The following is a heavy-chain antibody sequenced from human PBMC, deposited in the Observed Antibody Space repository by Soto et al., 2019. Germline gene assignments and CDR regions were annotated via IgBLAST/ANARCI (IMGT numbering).Heavy chain of an antibody. CDR2: IYWDDDK. V-gene: IGHV2-5*02. CDR1: GFSLTSRPVG. Sequence: QITLKESGPTRVKPTQTLMLTCSFSGFSLTSRPVGVAWIRQPPGKALEWLAVIYWDDDKRYSPSLKSRLTIAKXRSXNXGVLTMAYMDPVDTATYFCAHRGVMNGNWDQGYLDNWGQGILVTVSS. J-gene: IGHJ4*02. CDR3: AHRGVMNGNWDQGYLDN. D-gene: IGHD7-27*01.